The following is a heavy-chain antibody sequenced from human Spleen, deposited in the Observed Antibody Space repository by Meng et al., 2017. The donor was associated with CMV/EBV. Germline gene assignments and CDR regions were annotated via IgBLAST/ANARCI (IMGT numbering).Heavy chain of an antibody. Sequence: GESLKISCAVSGFTFSNAWMSWVRQAPGKGLEWVAFIRSDGTNQYYADSVKGRFTISRDNSKNTIYLQMNRLRPEDTAVYYCGKIDYWGQGTEVTVSS. CDR2: IRSDGTNQ. V-gene: IGHV3-30*02. CDR1: GFTFSNAW. J-gene: IGHJ4*02. CDR3: GKIDY.